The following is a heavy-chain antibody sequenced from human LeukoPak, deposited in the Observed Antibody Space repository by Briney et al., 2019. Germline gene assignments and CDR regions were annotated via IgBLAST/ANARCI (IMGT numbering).Heavy chain of an antibody. CDR3: ARDRGRKGITGFDY. Sequence: SQTLSLTCTVSGGSLSSGDYYWSWIRQPPGKGLEWVGYIYYSGSTYYNPSLKSRVTISVDTSKNQFSLKLSSVTAADTAVYYCARDRGRKGITGFDYWGQGTLVTVSS. CDR2: IYYSGST. V-gene: IGHV4-30-4*08. CDR1: GGSLSSGDYY. J-gene: IGHJ4*02. D-gene: IGHD1-20*01.